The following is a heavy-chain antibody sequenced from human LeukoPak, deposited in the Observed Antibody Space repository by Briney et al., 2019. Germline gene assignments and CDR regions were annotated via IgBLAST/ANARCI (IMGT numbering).Heavy chain of an antibody. Sequence: GESLKTSCKEIGYSFANYWFGWVRQMPGKGLEWIGVIYPGDSDTKYSPSFQGHVTFSADKSVSTAYLQWSSLRASETAMYYCARRSYVGSTSAFDIWGQGTMVTVSS. CDR1: GYSFANYW. J-gene: IGHJ3*02. V-gene: IGHV5-51*01. CDR3: ARRSYVGSTSAFDI. CDR2: IYPGDSDT. D-gene: IGHD1-26*01.